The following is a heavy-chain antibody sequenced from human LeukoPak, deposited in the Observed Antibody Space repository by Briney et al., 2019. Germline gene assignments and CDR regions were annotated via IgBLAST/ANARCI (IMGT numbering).Heavy chain of an antibody. V-gene: IGHV4-4*07. J-gene: IGHJ4*02. D-gene: IGHD4-23*01. CDR3: ARGPSHGGTYFES. Sequence: PSETLSLTCTVSGGFISNYYWRWIRQPAGKKLEWIGRIHSSGNTLHNPSLKSRVSMSVDTSKNQFSLRLTSATAADTAVYYCARGPSHGGTYFESWGQGTLVTVSS. CDR2: IHSSGNT. CDR1: GGFISNYY.